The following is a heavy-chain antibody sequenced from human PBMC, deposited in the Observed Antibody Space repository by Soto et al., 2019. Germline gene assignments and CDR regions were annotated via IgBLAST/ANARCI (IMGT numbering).Heavy chain of an antibody. CDR3: ARDTGTYPYYFDS. Sequence: QVQLQESGPGLVKPSQTLSLTCTVSGGSISSGENFWNWIRQSQGKGLEWIGYIHHSGSTYYNPSLKSRLTISVDTSKNQISLKLNSVTAADTAVYYCARDTGTYPYYFDSWGQGTLVTVSS. CDR2: IHHSGST. CDR1: GGSISSGENF. J-gene: IGHJ4*02. D-gene: IGHD1-26*01. V-gene: IGHV4-30-4*01.